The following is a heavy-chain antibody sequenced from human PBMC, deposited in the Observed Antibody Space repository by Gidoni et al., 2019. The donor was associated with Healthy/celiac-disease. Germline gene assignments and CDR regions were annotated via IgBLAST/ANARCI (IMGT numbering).Heavy chain of an antibody. J-gene: IGHJ5*02. CDR1: GFTFDDYA. CDR3: AKAEYSSGWYSGLAGWFDP. V-gene: IGHV3-9*01. Sequence: EVQLVESGGVLVQPGRSLRLSCAASGFTFDDYAMHWVRQAPGKGLEWVSGISWNSGGIGYADSVKGRFTISRDNSKNSLYLQMNSLRAEDTALYYCAKAEYSSGWYSGLAGWFDPWGQGTLVTVSS. CDR2: ISWNSGGI. D-gene: IGHD6-19*01.